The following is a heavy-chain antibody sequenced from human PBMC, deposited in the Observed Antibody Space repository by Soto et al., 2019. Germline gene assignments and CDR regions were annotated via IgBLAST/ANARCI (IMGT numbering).Heavy chain of an antibody. D-gene: IGHD3-3*01. CDR2: ISSSSSYI. J-gene: IGHJ2*01. CDR3: ARDEKGTYYDFWSGVHDWYFDL. V-gene: IGHV3-21*01. Sequence: EVQLVESGGGLVKPGGSLRLSCAASGFTFSSYSMNLVRQAPGKGLEWVSSISSSSSYIYYADSVKGRFTISRDNAKNSLYLQMNSLRAEDTAVYYCARDEKGTYYDFWSGVHDWYFDLWGRGTLVTVSS. CDR1: GFTFSSYS.